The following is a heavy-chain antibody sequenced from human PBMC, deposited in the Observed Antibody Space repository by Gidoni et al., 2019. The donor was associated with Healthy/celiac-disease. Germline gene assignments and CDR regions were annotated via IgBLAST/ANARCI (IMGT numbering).Heavy chain of an antibody. D-gene: IGHD3-3*01. Sequence: QVQLVQSGAEVKKPGAPVKVSCKASGYPFTTYYMHWVRQAPGQGLEWMGIINPSGGSTSYAQKFQGRVTMTRDTSTSTVYMELSSLRSEDTAVYYCARVNDPGDFWSGYYGYWGQGTLVTVSS. CDR1: GYPFTTYY. V-gene: IGHV1-46*01. CDR3: ARVNDPGDFWSGYYGY. CDR2: INPSGGST. J-gene: IGHJ4*02.